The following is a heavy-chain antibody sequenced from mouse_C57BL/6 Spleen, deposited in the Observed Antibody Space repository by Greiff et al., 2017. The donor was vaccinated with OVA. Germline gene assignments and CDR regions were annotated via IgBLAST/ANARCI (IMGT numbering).Heavy chain of an antibody. CDR1: GYTFTSYW. Sequence: VQLQHPGAELVRPGSSVKLSCKASGYTFTSYWMHWVKQRPIQGLEWIGNIDPSDSETHYNQKFKDKATLTVDKSSSTAYMQLSSLTSEDSAVYYCARRDYYGSSYWYFDVWGTGTTVTVSS. J-gene: IGHJ1*03. CDR3: ARRDYYGSSYWYFDV. CDR2: IDPSDSET. D-gene: IGHD1-1*01. V-gene: IGHV1-52*01.